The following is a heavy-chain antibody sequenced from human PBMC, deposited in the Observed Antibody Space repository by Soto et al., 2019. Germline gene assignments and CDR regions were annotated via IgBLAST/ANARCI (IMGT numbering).Heavy chain of an antibody. CDR2: IGGSGSSA. V-gene: IGHV3-23*01. D-gene: IGHD3-10*01. J-gene: IGHJ5*02. CDR1: GFTFKNFA. Sequence: EVQLLESGGGLVQPGGSLRLSCVASGFTFKNFAMTWVRQAPGKGMEWVSAIGGSGSSANYADSVKGRFTVSRDDSKSTLDLHMGGLRVDDTALYYCAKDAVAYNGEWDWFDLWGQGTLVTVSS. CDR3: AKDAVAYNGEWDWFDL.